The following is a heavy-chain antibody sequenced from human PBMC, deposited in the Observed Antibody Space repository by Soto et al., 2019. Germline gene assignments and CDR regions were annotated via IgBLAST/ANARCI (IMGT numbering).Heavy chain of an antibody. Sequence: KGLEWMGGVDPEDGETIYAQKFQGRVTTTEDTSTETAYMELSSLRSEDTAVYYFSRSDRYSSGHDGFDIWAEGTMV. D-gene: IGHD2-21*02. V-gene: IGHV1-24*01. CDR2: VDPEDGET. J-gene: IGHJ3*02. CDR3: SRSDRYSSGHDGFDI.